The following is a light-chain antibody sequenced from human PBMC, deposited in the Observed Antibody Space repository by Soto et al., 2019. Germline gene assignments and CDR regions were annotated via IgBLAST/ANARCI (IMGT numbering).Light chain of an antibody. J-gene: IGLJ1*01. CDR3: SSYTTISTNV. CDR1: SSDIGSYNY. V-gene: IGLV2-14*01. CDR2: DVS. Sequence: QSVLTQPASVSGSPGQSITISCTGTSSDIGSYNYVSWYQQYPGKAPKLMIYDVSNRPSGVSNRFSGSKSGNPASLTISGLQAPDEADYYCSSYTTISTNVFGTGTKLTVL.